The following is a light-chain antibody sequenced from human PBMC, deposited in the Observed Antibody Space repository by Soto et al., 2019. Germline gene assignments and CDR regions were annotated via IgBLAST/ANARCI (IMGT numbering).Light chain of an antibody. CDR3: QPSNNWAKP. CDR1: QSVNSN. J-gene: IGKJ1*01. Sequence: EIVMTQSPATLSVSPGETATLSCRASQSVNSNLAWYQHKPGQAPRLLISDASTRAAGFPARCSGSGSGTEFTITVSSLQSEDFEVYFWQPSNNWAKPFGQGTKVDIK. CDR2: DAS. V-gene: IGKV3-15*01.